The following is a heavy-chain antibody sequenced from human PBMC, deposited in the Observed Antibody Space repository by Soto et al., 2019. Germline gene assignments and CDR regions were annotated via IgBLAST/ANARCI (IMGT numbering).Heavy chain of an antibody. Sequence: PSETLPLTCTVSGGSISSYYWSWIRQPPGKGLEWIGFIHYSGSTNYNPSLKGRVTMSVDTSKNQFSLKLTSVNTADTAIYYCTRGGDPYKTGHWGQGTLVTVSS. V-gene: IGHV4-59*01. CDR1: GGSISSYY. CDR2: IHYSGST. CDR3: TRGGDPYKTGH. J-gene: IGHJ4*02. D-gene: IGHD2-21*01.